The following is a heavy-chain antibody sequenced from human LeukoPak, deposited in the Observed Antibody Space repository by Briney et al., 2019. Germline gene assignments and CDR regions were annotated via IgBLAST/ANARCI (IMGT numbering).Heavy chain of an antibody. J-gene: IGHJ5*02. CDR2: IYTSGST. Sequence: SQTLSLTCTVSGGSIGSGSYYWSWIRQPAGKGLEWIGRIYTSGSTNYNPSLKTRVTISVDPSQTKFSLKLSSVTAADTAVYYCARSYPAYDSSGYYGPDPENYNWCDPWGQGTLVSVSS. D-gene: IGHD3-22*01. CDR1: GGSIGSGSYY. CDR3: ARSYPAYDSSGYYGPDPENYNWCDP. V-gene: IGHV4-61*02.